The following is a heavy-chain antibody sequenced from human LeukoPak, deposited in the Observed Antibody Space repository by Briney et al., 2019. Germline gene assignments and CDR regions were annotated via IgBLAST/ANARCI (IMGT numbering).Heavy chain of an antibody. V-gene: IGHV3-30-3*01. CDR1: GFTFSSYA. J-gene: IGHJ4*02. D-gene: IGHD5-12*01. CDR2: ISYDGSNK. CDR3: ARGSAGYAFDY. Sequence: GGSLRLSCAASGFTFSSYAMHWVRQAPGKGLEWVAVISYDGSNKYYADSVKGRFTISRDNSKNTLYLQMNSLRAEDTAVYYCARGSAGYAFDYWGQGTLVTVSS.